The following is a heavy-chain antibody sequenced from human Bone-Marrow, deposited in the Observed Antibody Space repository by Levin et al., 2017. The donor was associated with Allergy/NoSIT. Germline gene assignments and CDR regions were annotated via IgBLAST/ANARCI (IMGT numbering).Heavy chain of an antibody. Sequence: SETLSLTCAVSSASVTNGDFYWGWIRQSPGKGLQWIGYIYYTGTTTYNPSLKSRVAMSVDTSVNQLSLKMTSVTAADTAVYYCARLACQVPLLYFDFWGQGALVTVSS. CDR2: IYYTGTT. CDR3: ARLACQVPLLYFDF. CDR1: SASVTNGDFY. D-gene: IGHD2-15*01. V-gene: IGHV4-61*08. J-gene: IGHJ4*02.